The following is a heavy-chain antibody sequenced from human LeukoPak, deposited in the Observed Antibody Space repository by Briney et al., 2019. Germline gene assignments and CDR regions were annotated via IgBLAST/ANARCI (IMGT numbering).Heavy chain of an antibody. D-gene: IGHD1-26*01. CDR2: ISHAGDT. V-gene: IGHV4-38-2*02. J-gene: IGHJ4*02. Sequence: SETLSLTCTVSGYSITRAYNWGWVRQSPGKGLEWIASISHAGDTYYNPSFKTRVTISADTSKNHFSLSLRSVTAPDTAVYFCGRGEVGEFDHWGQGTLVTVS. CDR1: GYSITRAYN. CDR3: GRGEVGEFDH.